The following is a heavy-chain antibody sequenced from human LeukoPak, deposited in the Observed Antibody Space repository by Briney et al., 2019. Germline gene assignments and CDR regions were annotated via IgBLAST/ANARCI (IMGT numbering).Heavy chain of an antibody. CDR1: GYTFTSYY. J-gene: IGHJ1*01. CDR3: ASSPGSSREYFQH. CDR2: INPSGGST. D-gene: IGHD6-13*01. V-gene: IGHV1-46*01. Sequence: GASVKVSCKAFGYTFTSYYMHWVRQAPGQGLEWMGIINPSGGSTSYAQKFQGRVTITADESTSTAYMELSSLRSEDTAVYYCASSPGSSREYFQHWGQGTLVTVSS.